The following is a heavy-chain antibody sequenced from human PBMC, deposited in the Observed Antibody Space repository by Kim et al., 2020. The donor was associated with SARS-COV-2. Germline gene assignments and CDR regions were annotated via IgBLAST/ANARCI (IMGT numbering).Heavy chain of an antibody. CDR1: GGSISSGTNF. J-gene: IGHJ6*01. CDR2: IDFSGTT. V-gene: IGHV4-31*03. CDR3: ARVSLSDRRLSYYAMDV. Sequence: SETLSLTCTVSGGSISSGTNFWAWIRQFPGKGLEWIGHIDFSGTTFYNSTLKSRLTISVDISKNQFSLDLFSVTAADTAMYYCARVSLSDRRLSYYAMDV. D-gene: IGHD3-16*02.